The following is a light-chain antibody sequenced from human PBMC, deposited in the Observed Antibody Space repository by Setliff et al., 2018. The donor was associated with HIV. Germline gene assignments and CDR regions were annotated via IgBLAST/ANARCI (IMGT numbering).Light chain of an antibody. V-gene: IGLV2-14*03. CDR3: CSFTSSNTYV. Sequence: SALTQAASVSGSPGQSITMSCTGTSRDVGGGSNYVSWFQQHPGKAPKLIIFDVNKRPSGVSDRFSASKSGNTASLTISGLQADDEADYYCCSFTSSNTYVFGTGTKVT. J-gene: IGLJ1*01. CDR2: DVN. CDR1: SRDVGGGSNY.